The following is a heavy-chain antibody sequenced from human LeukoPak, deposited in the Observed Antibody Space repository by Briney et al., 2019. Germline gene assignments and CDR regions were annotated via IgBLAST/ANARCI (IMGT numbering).Heavy chain of an antibody. Sequence: ASVKVSCKASGHTFTSYGISWVRPAPGQGLEWMGWISAYNGNTNYAQKLQGRVTMTTDTSTSTAYMELRSLRSDDTAVYYCARVFWSGGSIRRDYWGQGTLVTVSS. CDR1: GHTFTSYG. D-gene: IGHD2-15*01. CDR3: ARVFWSGGSIRRDY. V-gene: IGHV1-18*04. J-gene: IGHJ4*02. CDR2: ISAYNGNT.